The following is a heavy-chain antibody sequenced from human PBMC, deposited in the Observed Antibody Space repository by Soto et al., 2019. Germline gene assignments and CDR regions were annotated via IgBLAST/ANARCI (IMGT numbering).Heavy chain of an antibody. CDR2: INAGNGDT. Sequence: ASVKVSCKPSGHAFTTYAMHWVRQAPGQRLEWMGWINAGNGDTGYAQKFQGRVTMTRNTSISTAYMELSSLRSEDTAVYYCARGYSYGGYYYYYYGMDVWGQGTTVTVSS. J-gene: IGHJ6*02. V-gene: IGHV1-8*02. CDR1: GHAFTTYA. D-gene: IGHD5-18*01. CDR3: ARGYSYGGYYYYYYGMDV.